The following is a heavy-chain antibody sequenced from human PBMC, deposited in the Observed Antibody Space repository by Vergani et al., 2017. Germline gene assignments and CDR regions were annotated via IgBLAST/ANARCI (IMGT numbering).Heavy chain of an antibody. Sequence: QVQLVQSGAEVKKPGAAVKVSCKASGYYFTDNYLHWVRQAPGQGLEWMGRITPQNGGTQYAEKFKGRVTMTRDTSITPAYMELTSLTSDDTSVYYCVRRGTFDWLSTWGQGTLVTVSS. J-gene: IGHJ5*02. CDR1: GYYFTDNY. V-gene: IGHV1-2*02. CDR2: ITPQNGGT. D-gene: IGHD3-9*01. CDR3: VRRGTFDWLST.